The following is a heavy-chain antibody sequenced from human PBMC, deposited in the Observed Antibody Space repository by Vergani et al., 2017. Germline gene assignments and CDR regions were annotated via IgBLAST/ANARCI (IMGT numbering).Heavy chain of an antibody. CDR3: ARRVIFRVAAASKAGRYFDL. D-gene: IGHD3-10*01. V-gene: IGHV1-69*01. Sequence: QVQLVQSGAEVKKPGSSVKVSCKASGGTFSSYAISWVRQAPGQGLEWMGGIIPIFGTANYAQKFQGRVTITADESTSTAYMELSSLRSEDTAVYYCARRVIFRVAAASKAGRYFDLWGRGTLVTVSS. CDR2: IIPIFGTA. CDR1: GGTFSSYA. J-gene: IGHJ2*01.